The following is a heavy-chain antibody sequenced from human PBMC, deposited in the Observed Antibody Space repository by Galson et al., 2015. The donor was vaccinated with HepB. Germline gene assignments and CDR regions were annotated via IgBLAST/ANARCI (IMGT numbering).Heavy chain of an antibody. J-gene: IGHJ4*02. Sequence: SLRLSCAVSGFTFSSHAMHWVCQTPGKGLEWVAIILHDGGGIRYADSVKGRFTISRDNSKNTLSLQMDSLRVEDTALYYCAKDLSGSWTYDYWGQGTLVTVSS. V-gene: IGHV3-30*02. CDR3: AKDLSGSWTYDY. D-gene: IGHD3/OR15-3a*01. CDR1: GFTFSSHA. CDR2: ILHDGGGI.